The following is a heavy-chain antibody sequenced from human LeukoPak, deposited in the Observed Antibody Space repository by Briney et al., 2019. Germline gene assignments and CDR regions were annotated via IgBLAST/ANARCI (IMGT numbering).Heavy chain of an antibody. CDR2: ISSSSRYI. D-gene: IGHD7-27*01. CDR3: ARFIPGGYFDL. V-gene: IGHV3-21*01. Sequence: GGSLRLSCAASGFTFSSYSMNWVRQAPGKGLEWVSSISSSSRYIYYADSVKGRFTISRDNAKNSLYLQMNSLRAEDTAVYYCARFIPGGYFDLWGRGTLVTVSS. J-gene: IGHJ2*01. CDR1: GFTFSSYS.